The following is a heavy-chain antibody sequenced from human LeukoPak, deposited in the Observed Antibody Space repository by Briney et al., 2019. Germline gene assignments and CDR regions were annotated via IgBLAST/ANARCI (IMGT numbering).Heavy chain of an antibody. J-gene: IGHJ4*02. Sequence: GASVKVSCKASGYTFNGYYMHWVRQAPGQGLEWMGGIIPIFGTANYAQKFQGRVTITADKSTSTAYMELSSLRSEDTAVYYCVSSYDYYDSSGYTFDYWGQGTLVTVSS. V-gene: IGHV1-69*06. CDR1: GYTFNGYY. CDR3: VSSYDYYDSSGYTFDY. D-gene: IGHD3-22*01. CDR2: IIPIFGTA.